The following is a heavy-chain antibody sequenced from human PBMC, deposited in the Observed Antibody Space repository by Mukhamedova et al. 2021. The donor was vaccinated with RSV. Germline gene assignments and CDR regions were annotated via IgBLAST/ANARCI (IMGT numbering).Heavy chain of an antibody. Sequence: SMNWVRQAPGKGLEWVSYISSGTTTIYYADSVKGRFTISRDNAKNSLYLQMSSLRAEDTAIYYCARTTWPAFDIWGQGTMVTVSS. V-gene: IGHV3-48*01. J-gene: IGHJ3*02. D-gene: IGHD1-1*01. CDR1: S. CDR2: ISSGTTTI. CDR3: ARTTWPAFDI.